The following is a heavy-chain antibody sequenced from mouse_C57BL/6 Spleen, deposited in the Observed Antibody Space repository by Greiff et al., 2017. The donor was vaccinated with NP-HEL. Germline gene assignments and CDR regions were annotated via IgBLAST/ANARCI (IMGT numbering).Heavy chain of an antibody. J-gene: IGHJ4*01. CDR1: GYAFSSYW. V-gene: IGHV1-80*01. CDR2: IYPGDGDT. Sequence: QVQLQQSGAELVKPGASVKISCKASGYAFSSYWMNWVKQRPGKGLEWIGQIYPGDGDTNYNGKFKGKATLTADKSSSTAYMQLSSLTSEDSAVYFCARRGHGNYAMDYWGQGTSVTVSS. D-gene: IGHD2-1*01. CDR3: ARRGHGNYAMDY.